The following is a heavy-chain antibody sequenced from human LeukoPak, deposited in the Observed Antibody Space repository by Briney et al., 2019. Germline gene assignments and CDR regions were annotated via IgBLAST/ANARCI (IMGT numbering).Heavy chain of an antibody. J-gene: IGHJ5*02. Sequence: SETLSLTCAVYGGSFSGYYWSWIRQPPGKGLEWIGEINHSGSTNYNPSLKSRVTISVDTSKNQFSLKLSSVTAADTAVYYCAIVSYHPPREQWGNWCDPWGQGTLVSVSS. CDR3: AIVSYHPPREQWGNWCDP. CDR2: INHSGST. CDR1: GGSFSGYY. D-gene: IGHD2-2*01. V-gene: IGHV4-34*01.